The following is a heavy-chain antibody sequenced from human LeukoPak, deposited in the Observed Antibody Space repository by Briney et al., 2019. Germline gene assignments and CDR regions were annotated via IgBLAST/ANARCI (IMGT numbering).Heavy chain of an antibody. CDR2: ISAYNGNR. D-gene: IGHD1-26*01. V-gene: IGHV1-18*01. CDR3: ARGFGIVGATEYWFDP. CDR1: GYTFTSYG. Sequence: ASVKVSCKASGYTFTSYGISWVLQAPGQGLEWMGWISAYNGNRNYAQKFQGRVTMTTDTSTSTAYMELRSLRSDDTAVYYCARGFGIVGATEYWFDPWGQGTLVTVSS. J-gene: IGHJ5*02.